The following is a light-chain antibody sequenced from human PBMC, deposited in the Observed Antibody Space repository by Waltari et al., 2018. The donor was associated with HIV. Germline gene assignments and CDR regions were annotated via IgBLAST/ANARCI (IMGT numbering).Light chain of an antibody. Sequence: QSALTQPRSVSGSPGQSVTISCTGTSSAVGSYKSVSLYQLRPGKAPKLIIHDVDKRPSGVPDRFSGSKSGNTASLTISGLQAEDEADYYCCSYTGTYTRYVFGTGAKVTVL. CDR1: SSAVGSYKS. V-gene: IGLV2-11*01. CDR3: CSYTGTYTRYV. J-gene: IGLJ1*01. CDR2: DVD.